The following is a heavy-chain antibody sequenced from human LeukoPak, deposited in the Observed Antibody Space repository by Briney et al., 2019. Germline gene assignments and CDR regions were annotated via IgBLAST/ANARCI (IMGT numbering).Heavy chain of an antibody. J-gene: IGHJ4*02. CDR3: ARGPAAGRGFDY. CDR2: INHSGST. D-gene: IGHD6-19*01. V-gene: IGHV4-34*01. CDR1: GGSFSGYY. Sequence: SETLSLTCAVYGGSFSGYYWSWIRQPPGKGLEWIGEINHSGSTNYNPSLKSRVTISVDTSKNQFSLKLSSVTAADTAVYYCARGPAAGRGFDYWGQGTLVTVSS.